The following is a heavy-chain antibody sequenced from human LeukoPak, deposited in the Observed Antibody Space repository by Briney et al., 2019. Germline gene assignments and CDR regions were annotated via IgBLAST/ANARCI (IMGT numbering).Heavy chain of an antibody. Sequence: PGRSLRLSCTASGFTFGDYAMSWVRQAPGKGPEWVGFIRSKAYGGTTEYAASVKGRFTISRDDSKSIAYLQMNSLKTEDTAVYYCTRDLLVGATTTAFDIWGQGTMVTVSS. J-gene: IGHJ3*02. CDR1: GFTFGDYA. D-gene: IGHD1-26*01. CDR2: IRSKAYGGTT. CDR3: TRDLLVGATTTAFDI. V-gene: IGHV3-49*04.